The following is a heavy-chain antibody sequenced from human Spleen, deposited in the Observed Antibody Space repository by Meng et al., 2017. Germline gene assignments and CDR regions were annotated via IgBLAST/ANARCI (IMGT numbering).Heavy chain of an antibody. CDR3: ARDGSSSWSTDY. J-gene: IGHJ4*02. D-gene: IGHD6-13*01. Sequence: QVQLVQSGAEVKKPGASVKVSCKASGYTFTGYYMHWVRQAPGQGLEWMGRINPIGGGTNYAQKFQGRVTMSRDTSISTAYMELSSLRSDDTAVYYCARDGSSSWSTDYWGQGTLVTVSS. V-gene: IGHV1-2*06. CDR1: GYTFTGYY. CDR2: INPIGGGT.